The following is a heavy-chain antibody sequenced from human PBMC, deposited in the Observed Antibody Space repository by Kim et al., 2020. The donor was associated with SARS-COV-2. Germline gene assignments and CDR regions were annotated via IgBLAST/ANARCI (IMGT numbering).Heavy chain of an antibody. CDR2: ISSSGTSI. CDR3: ARDSGGSDAFDI. J-gene: IGHJ3*02. CDR1: DFTFSTYD. D-gene: IGHD2-15*01. Sequence: GGSLRLSCAASDFTFSTYDMNWVRQAPGKGLQWISSISSSGTSIYYTDSVKGRFTISRDNAKNSLYLQMNSLRVEDTAVYYCARDSGGSDAFDIWGQGT. V-gene: IGHV3-21*01.